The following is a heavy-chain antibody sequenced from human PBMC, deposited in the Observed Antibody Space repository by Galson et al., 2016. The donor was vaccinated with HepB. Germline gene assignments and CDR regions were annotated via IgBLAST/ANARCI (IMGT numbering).Heavy chain of an antibody. J-gene: IGHJ4*02. CDR3: ARDYYRDVCGVGCFSGYFDS. Sequence: SLRLSCAVSGFSVDDYGLSWVRQVPGKGLEWVAGINWNGRRVEYADSVRGRFTISRDSAKNSLYLQMNTLIDDDTALYHCARDYYRDVCGVGCFSGYFDSWGQGTLVTVSS. V-gene: IGHV3-20*01. D-gene: IGHD2-21*01. CDR2: INWNGRRV. CDR1: GFSVDDYG.